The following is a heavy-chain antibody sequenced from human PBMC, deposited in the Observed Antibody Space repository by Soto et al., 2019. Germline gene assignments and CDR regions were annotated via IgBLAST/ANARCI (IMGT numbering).Heavy chain of an antibody. CDR3: ARVGNNGWPLEYDY. Sequence: QPQLVQSGAEVRKPGASVNVSCKASGYTFTTYGISWVRQAAGQGLEWMGWIGGYNGDSHNAQKFQGGLTMSRDTSTKTAYMELRSLRYDDTAVYYCARVGNNGWPLEYDYGGQGTLVTVSS. V-gene: IGHV1-18*04. D-gene: IGHD2-8*01. J-gene: IGHJ4*02. CDR2: IGGYNGDS. CDR1: GYTFTTYG.